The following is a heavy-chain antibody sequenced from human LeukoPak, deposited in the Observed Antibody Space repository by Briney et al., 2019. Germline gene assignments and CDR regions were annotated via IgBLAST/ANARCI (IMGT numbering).Heavy chain of an antibody. CDR2: INPNSGGT. V-gene: IGHV1-2*06. D-gene: IGHD3-10*01. CDR3: ARVYYYGSGSYRGHNWFDP. J-gene: IGHJ5*02. CDR1: GYTFTGYY. Sequence: ASVKVSCKASGYTFTGYYMHWVRQAPGQGLEWMGRINPNSGGTNYAQKFQGRVTMTRDTSISTAYMELSRLRSDDTAVYYCARVYYYGSGSYRGHNWFDPWGQGTLVTVSS.